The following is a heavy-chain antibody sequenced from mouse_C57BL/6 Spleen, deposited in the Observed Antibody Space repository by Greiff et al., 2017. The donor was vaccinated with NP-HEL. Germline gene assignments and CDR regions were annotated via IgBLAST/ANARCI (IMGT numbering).Heavy chain of an antibody. V-gene: IGHV1-81*01. CDR2: IYPRSGNT. D-gene: IGHD2-10*02. Sequence: QVQLQQSGAELARPGASVKLSCKASGYTFTSYGISWVKQRTGQGLEWIGEIYPRSGNTYYNEKFKGKATLTADKSSSTAYMELRSLTSEDSSVCGCASEEGMVASWFAYWGQGTLVTVSA. CDR1: GYTFTSYG. J-gene: IGHJ3*01. CDR3: ASEEGMVASWFAY.